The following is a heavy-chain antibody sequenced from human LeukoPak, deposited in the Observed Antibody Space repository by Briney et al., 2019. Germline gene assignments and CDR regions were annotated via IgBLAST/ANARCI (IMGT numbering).Heavy chain of an antibody. CDR1: GYSFTNYW. Sequence: GESLKISCKGSGYSFTNYWIGWVRQMPGKGLEWVGIIYPGDSDTRYSPSFQGQVTISADKSISTAYLQWSSLKASDTAMYYCARHVGFDYYDSSAHFDYWGQGTLVTVSS. V-gene: IGHV5-51*01. J-gene: IGHJ4*02. CDR3: ARHVGFDYYDSSAHFDY. CDR2: IYPGDSDT. D-gene: IGHD3-22*01.